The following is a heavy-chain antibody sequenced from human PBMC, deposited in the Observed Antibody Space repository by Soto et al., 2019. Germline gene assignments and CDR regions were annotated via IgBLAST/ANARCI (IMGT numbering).Heavy chain of an antibody. CDR3: ARRDYYGSGSPRSNYYGMDV. CDR2: VDPSDSDT. V-gene: IGHV5-10-1*01. CDR1: GYSFTSYW. Sequence: PGESLKISCKGSGYSFTSYWISWVRQMPGKGLEWMGRVDPSDSDTNYSPSFQGHVTISADKSISTAYLQWSSLKATDTAMYYCARRDYYGSGSPRSNYYGMDVWGQGTTVTVSS. J-gene: IGHJ6*02. D-gene: IGHD3-10*01.